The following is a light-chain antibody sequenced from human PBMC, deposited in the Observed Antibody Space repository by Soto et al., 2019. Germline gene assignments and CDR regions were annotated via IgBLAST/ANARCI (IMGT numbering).Light chain of an antibody. CDR1: QNINSDY. CDR2: DAS. Sequence: EIVLTQSPGTLSLSPGERATLSCRASQNINSDYFAWYQQKPGQAPRLLIYDASSRATGIPDRFSGSGFGTDFTLTISRLEPEDFALYYCQHYAGGSRITFGQGTRLEIK. V-gene: IGKV3-20*01. J-gene: IGKJ5*01. CDR3: QHYAGGSRIT.